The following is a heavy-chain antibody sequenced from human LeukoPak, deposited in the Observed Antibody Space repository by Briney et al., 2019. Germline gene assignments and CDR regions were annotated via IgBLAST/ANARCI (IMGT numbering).Heavy chain of an antibody. CDR3: AKGGVGRWLQSPVDY. CDR2: ISSSSSYI. Sequence: GGSLRLSCAASGFTFSSYAMSWVRQAPGRGLEWVSSISSSSSYIYYADSVKGRFTISRDNAKNSLYLQMNSLRAEDTAVYYCAKGGVGRWLQSPVDYWGQGTLVTVSS. D-gene: IGHD5-24*01. CDR1: GFTFSSYA. J-gene: IGHJ4*02. V-gene: IGHV3-21*01.